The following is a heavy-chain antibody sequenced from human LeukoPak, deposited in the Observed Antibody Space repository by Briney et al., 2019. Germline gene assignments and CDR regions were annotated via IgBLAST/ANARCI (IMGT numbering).Heavy chain of an antibody. CDR3: ARVSSGWATAREGWFFDY. J-gene: IGHJ4*02. D-gene: IGHD5-12*01. CDR1: GGSISSHY. CDR2: IYYSGST. V-gene: IGHV4-59*11. Sequence: SETLSLTFTVSGGSISSHYWSWIGQPPGKGLEWIGYIYYSGSTNYNPSLKSRVTISVDTSQHQFHLKLSSVTAAATAVYYCARVSSGWATAREGWFFDYWGQGTLVTVSS.